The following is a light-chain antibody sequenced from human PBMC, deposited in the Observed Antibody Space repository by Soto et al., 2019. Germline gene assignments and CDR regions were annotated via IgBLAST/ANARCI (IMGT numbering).Light chain of an antibody. CDR3: QQHINRPLT. J-gene: IGKJ4*01. V-gene: IGKV3-11*01. Sequence: EVVLTQSPATLSLSPGERATLSCRASQSIRSSLAWYQQKPGQAPRLLIFDASNRATGIPARFGGSGSGTDFTLTISSLEPGDFAHYCRQQHINRPLTFGGGTKVDIK. CDR1: QSIRSS. CDR2: DAS.